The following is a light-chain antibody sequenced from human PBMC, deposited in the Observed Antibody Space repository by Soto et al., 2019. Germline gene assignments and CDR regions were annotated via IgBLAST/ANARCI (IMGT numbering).Light chain of an antibody. Sequence: QSVLTHPPSVSAAPGQKVTISCSGSSSNIGNHYVSWYQQLPGTAPKLLMYDNNKRPSGIPDLFSGSKSGTSATLGITGLQTGDEADYYCGTWDSSLSAGVFGTGTTLTVL. V-gene: IGLV1-51*01. J-gene: IGLJ1*01. CDR3: GTWDSSLSAGV. CDR1: SSNIGNHY. CDR2: DNN.